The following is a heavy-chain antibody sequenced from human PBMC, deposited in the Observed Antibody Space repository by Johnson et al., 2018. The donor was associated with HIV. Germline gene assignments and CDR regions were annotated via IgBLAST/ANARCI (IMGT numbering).Heavy chain of an antibody. D-gene: IGHD3-16*01. CDR3: ARGALGDWVDAVDI. J-gene: IGHJ3*02. CDR2: ISYDGSTK. Sequence: MQLVEFGGGLVQPGGSLRLSCAASAFTFSSYAMHWVRQAPGKGLEWVALISYDGSTKYYADSVKARFPIARDNSKNTRYLQMDSLRAEDTAVFYCARGALGDWVDAVDIWGQGTMVTVSS. V-gene: IGHV3-30-3*01. CDR1: AFTFSSYA.